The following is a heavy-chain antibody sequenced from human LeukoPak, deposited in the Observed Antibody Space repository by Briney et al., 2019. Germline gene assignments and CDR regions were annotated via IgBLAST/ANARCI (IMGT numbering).Heavy chain of an antibody. V-gene: IGHV4-39*01. J-gene: IGHJ4*02. CDR1: GDSISTSSDY. D-gene: IGHD6-19*01. Sequence: PSETLSLTCTLSGDSISTSSDYWGWIRQPPGKGLEWIGYFYYGGSTYYTPSLKSRVTISVDTSNNQFSLRLYSVTAADTAVYYCARLSLRGSSAWHWGQGTLVTVSS. CDR3: ARLSLRGSSAWH. CDR2: FYYGGST.